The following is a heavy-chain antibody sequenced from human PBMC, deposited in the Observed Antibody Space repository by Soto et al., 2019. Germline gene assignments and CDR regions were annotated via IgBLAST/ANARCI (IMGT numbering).Heavy chain of an antibody. Sequence: EVQLLESGGGLVQPGGSLRLSCAASGFTFSSYAMRWVRQAPGKGLEWVSAISGSGGSTYYADSVKGRFTISRDNSKNTLYRQRNSLRAEDTAVYYCAKDLTAAAGGPYFDYWGQGPLVTVSS. CDR1: GFTFSSYA. CDR3: AKDLTAAAGGPYFDY. D-gene: IGHD6-13*01. V-gene: IGHV3-23*01. J-gene: IGHJ4*02. CDR2: ISGSGGST.